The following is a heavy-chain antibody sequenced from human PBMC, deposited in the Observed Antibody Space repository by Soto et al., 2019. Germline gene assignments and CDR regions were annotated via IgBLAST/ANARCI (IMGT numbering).Heavy chain of an antibody. CDR1: GYTFMSHV. D-gene: IGHD1-20*01. CDR2: VTGGNGDT. J-gene: IGHJ4*02. CDR3: ARDSGIRGPAGDLDY. Sequence: QVQLVQSGAEVKEPGASVKVSCRSSGYTFMSHVLHWVRQAPGQRLEWMGWVTGGNGDTKYSQKFPGRVTITRDTSATTAYMELSRLTSEDKAVYYCARDSGIRGPAGDLDYWGQGTLVTVSS. V-gene: IGHV1-3*01.